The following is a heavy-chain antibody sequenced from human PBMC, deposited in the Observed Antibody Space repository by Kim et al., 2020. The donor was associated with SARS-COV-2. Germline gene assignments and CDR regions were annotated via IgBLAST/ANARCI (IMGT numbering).Heavy chain of an antibody. D-gene: IGHD3-3*01. Sequence: GESLKISCKGSGYSFTSYWISWVRQMPGKGLEWMGRIDPSDSYTNYSPSFQGHVTISADKSISTAYLQWSSLKASDTAMYYCASSFGVVNAFDYWGQGTLVTVSS. J-gene: IGHJ4*02. CDR2: IDPSDSYT. CDR3: ASSFGVVNAFDY. CDR1: GYSFTSYW. V-gene: IGHV5-10-1*01.